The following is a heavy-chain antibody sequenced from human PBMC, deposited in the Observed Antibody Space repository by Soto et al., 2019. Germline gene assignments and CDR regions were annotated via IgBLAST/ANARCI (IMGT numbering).Heavy chain of an antibody. V-gene: IGHV3-23*01. Sequence: PGGSLRLSCAASGFTFSSYAMSWVRQAPGKGLEWVSDICSNGDNTYYADSVKGRFTISRDNSKNTLFLQLNSLRAEDTAIYYCAKGRTGSCYSAVDCWGQGTLVTVSS. CDR2: ICSNGDNT. J-gene: IGHJ4*02. CDR1: GFTFSSYA. CDR3: AKGRTGSCYSAVDC. D-gene: IGHD2-15*01.